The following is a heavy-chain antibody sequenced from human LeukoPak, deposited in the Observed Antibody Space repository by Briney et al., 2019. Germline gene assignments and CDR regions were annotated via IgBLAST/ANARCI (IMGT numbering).Heavy chain of an antibody. V-gene: IGHV3-23*01. CDR1: GFTFSSSA. J-gene: IGHJ4*02. CDR2: FSGSGGST. CDR3: ATSGWSY. D-gene: IGHD6-19*01. Sequence: GGSLRLSCAAPGFTFSSSAMSWVRQAPGEGLEYVSTFSGSGGSTYYADSVKGRFTISRDNSKNTLYMQMSSLRVEDTAVYYCATSGWSYWGQGTLVTVSS.